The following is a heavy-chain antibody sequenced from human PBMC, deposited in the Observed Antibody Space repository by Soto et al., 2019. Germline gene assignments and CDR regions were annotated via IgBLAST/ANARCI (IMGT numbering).Heavy chain of an antibody. D-gene: IGHD1-26*01. CDR2: ISYDGSDK. CDR3: AKEWGVEVTYYLFDC. Sequence: QVQLVESGGGVVQPGRSLRLSCTASGFTFTTYGMHWVRQAPGKGLEWVAFISYDGSDKYYADSVKGRFTISRDNSKNPLYLQMNSLRADDMAVYYCAKEWGVEVTYYLFDCWGQGTLVTVSS. V-gene: IGHV3-30*18. CDR1: GFTFTTYG. J-gene: IGHJ4*02.